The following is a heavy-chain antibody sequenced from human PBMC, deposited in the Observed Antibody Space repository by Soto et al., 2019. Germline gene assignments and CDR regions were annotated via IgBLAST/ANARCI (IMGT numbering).Heavy chain of an antibody. CDR3: ARPVAGGIATTGGGNWFDP. J-gene: IGHJ5*02. V-gene: IGHV5-51*01. CDR1: GYSFTSYW. CDR2: IYPGDSDT. Sequence: GESLKISCKGSGYSFTSYWIGWVRQMPGKGLEWMAIIYPGDSDTTYSPSFQGQVTISVDKSISTAYLQWSSLEASDSAVYYCARPVAGGIATTGGGNWFDPWGQGTLVTVSS. D-gene: IGHD6-13*01.